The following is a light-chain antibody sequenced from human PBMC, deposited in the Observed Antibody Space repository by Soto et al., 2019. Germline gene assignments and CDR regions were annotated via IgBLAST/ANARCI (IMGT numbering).Light chain of an antibody. CDR2: RVS. CDR3: QQKLRT. Sequence: IQMTQPPSSLSASVGDSVTSTCRASQSFPDQLDWYQQRPGKAPKFLIYRVSSWQMGVPSLFSGGESGTESTLTVSCVQPDDVATYYCQQKLRTFGQGTKVEI. V-gene: IGKV1-27*01. J-gene: IGKJ1*01. CDR1: QSFPDQ.